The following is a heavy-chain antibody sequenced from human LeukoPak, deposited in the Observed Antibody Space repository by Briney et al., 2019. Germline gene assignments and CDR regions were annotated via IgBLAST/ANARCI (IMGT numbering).Heavy chain of an antibody. Sequence: PGGSLTLSCAASGFTYSSYAMSWVRQPPGKGLEWTGSMYYSGSAYYNPSLKSRVTISVDTSKSQFSLRLSSVTAADTAVHYCARLSGAYYSDFDYWGQGTLVTVSS. J-gene: IGHJ4*02. D-gene: IGHD3-22*01. CDR1: GFTYSSYA. V-gene: IGHV4-39*01. CDR3: ARLSGAYYSDFDY. CDR2: MYYSGSA.